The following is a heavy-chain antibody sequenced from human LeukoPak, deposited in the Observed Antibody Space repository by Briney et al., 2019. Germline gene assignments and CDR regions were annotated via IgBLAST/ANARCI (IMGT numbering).Heavy chain of an antibody. D-gene: IGHD6-13*01. J-gene: IGHJ4*02. CDR2: IRPYSADT. V-gene: IGHV1-18*01. CDR3: ARDPAAAGNVDY. CDR1: GYTFTSYG. Sequence: ASVKVSCKTSGYTFTSYGVSWVRQAPGQGLEWMGWIRPYSADTSYAQKFQGRVTVTTDTSTSTAYMELRSLRPDDTAVYYCARDPAAAGNVDYWGQGTLVTVSP.